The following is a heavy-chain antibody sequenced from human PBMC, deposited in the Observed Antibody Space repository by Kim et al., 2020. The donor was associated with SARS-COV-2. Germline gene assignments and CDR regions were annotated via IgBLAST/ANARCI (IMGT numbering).Heavy chain of an antibody. J-gene: IGHJ4*02. CDR3: ARGLGD. CDR2: ANSYPT. V-gene: IGHV3-72*01. Sequence: ANSYPTEDAASGKGRFTISSDDSKNSLYLQMSSLKTDDTAVYYCARGLGDWGQGTQVTVSS. D-gene: IGHD3-16*01.